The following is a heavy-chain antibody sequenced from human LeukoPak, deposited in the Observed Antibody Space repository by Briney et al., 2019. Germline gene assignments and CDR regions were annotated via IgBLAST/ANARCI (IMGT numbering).Heavy chain of an antibody. Sequence: KLSQTLSLTCAISGDSVSSNSAAWNWIRQSPSRGLEWLGRTYYRSKWYNDYAVSVKSRITINPDTSKNQYSLQLNSVTPEDTAVYYCARGVFGRRVLQLDWFDPWGQGTLVTVSS. CDR1: GDSVSSNSAA. CDR2: TYYRSKWYN. CDR3: ARGVFGRRVLQLDWFDP. J-gene: IGHJ5*02. D-gene: IGHD1-1*01. V-gene: IGHV6-1*01.